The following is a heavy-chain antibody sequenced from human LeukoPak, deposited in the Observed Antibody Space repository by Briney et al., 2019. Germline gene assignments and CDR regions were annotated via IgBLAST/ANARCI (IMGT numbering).Heavy chain of an antibody. CDR1: GYTFSSYW. V-gene: IGHV5-51*01. CDR3: ARQNDFRLDY. Sequence: GESLKISCKGSGYTFSSYWIGWVRQMPGKGLEGMGISYPCDSDTRYSPSLQGQVTISVDTSIGTAYLQWSSLKASDTAIYYCARQNDFRLDYWGQGTLVTVSS. D-gene: IGHD3-3*01. CDR2: SYPCDSDT. J-gene: IGHJ4*02.